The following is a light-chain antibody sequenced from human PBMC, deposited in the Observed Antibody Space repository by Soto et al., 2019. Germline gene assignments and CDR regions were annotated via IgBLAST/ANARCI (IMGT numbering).Light chain of an antibody. V-gene: IGKV1-5*01. CDR1: ETINNW. Sequence: DIPMTQSPSTLSASVGDRVTITCRASETINNWLAWYQQKPGMAPKLLIYDAYILESGVPSRFSGSGSGTEFTLTISSLQPDDLATYYCQQYNSYSWTFGQGTKVEIK. J-gene: IGKJ1*01. CDR3: QQYNSYSWT. CDR2: DAY.